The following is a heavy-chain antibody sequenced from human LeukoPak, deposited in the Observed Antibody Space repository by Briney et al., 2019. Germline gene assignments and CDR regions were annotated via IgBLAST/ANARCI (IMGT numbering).Heavy chain of an antibody. D-gene: IGHD2-15*01. Sequence: GGSLRLSCAASGFTFGDYNMRWIRQAPGKGLEWVSSISRSGSTKYYADSVKGRFTISRDNAKNSLFLQMNSLRAEDTAVYYCARVLRYCSGGNCYSGGLGYMDVWGKGTTVTISS. CDR1: GFTFGDYN. J-gene: IGHJ6*03. CDR2: ISRSGSTK. CDR3: ARVLRYCSGGNCYSGGLGYMDV. V-gene: IGHV3-11*01.